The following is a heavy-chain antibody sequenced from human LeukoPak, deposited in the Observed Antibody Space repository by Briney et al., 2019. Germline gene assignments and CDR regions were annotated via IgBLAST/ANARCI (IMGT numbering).Heavy chain of an antibody. J-gene: IGHJ6*03. CDR3: ATLGASEWLVRGYYYYYMDV. D-gene: IGHD6-19*01. V-gene: IGHV1-24*01. Sequence: ASVKVSCKASGYTFTGYYMHWVRQAPGKGLEWMGGFDPEDGETIYAQKFQGRVTMTEDTSTDTAYMELSSLRSEDTAVYYCATLGASEWLVRGYYYYYMDVWGKGTTVTVSS. CDR2: FDPEDGET. CDR1: GYTFTGYY.